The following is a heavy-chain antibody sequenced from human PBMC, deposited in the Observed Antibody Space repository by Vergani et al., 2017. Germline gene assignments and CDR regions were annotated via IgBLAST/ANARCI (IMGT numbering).Heavy chain of an antibody. CDR2: INPKSGGA. V-gene: IGHV1-2*02. CDR3: ARVYNTGWYYRSATDY. Sequence: QVQLVQSGAEVKKPGASVKVSCKASGYTFTGNYLHWVRQAPGQGLEWMGWINPKSGGANYAQKLQGRVTMTRDTSISTAYMALSRLRSDDTAVYYCARVYNTGWYYRSATDYWGQGTLVTVSS. J-gene: IGHJ4*02. D-gene: IGHD6-19*01. CDR1: GYTFTGNY.